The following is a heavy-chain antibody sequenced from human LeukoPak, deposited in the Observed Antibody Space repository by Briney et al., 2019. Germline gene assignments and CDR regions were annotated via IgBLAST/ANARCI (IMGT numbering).Heavy chain of an antibody. V-gene: IGHV3-66*01. CDR1: GGSVSSNNNY. J-gene: IGHJ4*02. CDR3: ARVESSSPDPYFDY. D-gene: IGHD6-6*01. CDR2: IYSGGST. Sequence: ETLSLTCTVSGGSVSSNNNYWGWIRQPPGKGLEWVSVIYSGGSTYYADSVKGRFTISRDNSKNTLYLQMNSLRAEDTAVYYCARVESSSPDPYFDYWGQGTLVTVSS.